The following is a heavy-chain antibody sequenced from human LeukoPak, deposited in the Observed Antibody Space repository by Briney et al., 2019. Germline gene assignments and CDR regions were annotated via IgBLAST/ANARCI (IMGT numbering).Heavy chain of an antibody. J-gene: IGHJ4*02. V-gene: IGHV1-3*01. CDR2: INSAKDDI. D-gene: IGHD1-26*01. Sequence: ASVKASCKASGYTFTKYPLHWVRRAPGQSLEWMGWINSAKDDIKYSQKFQDRVTITSDTSASTAYVELRRLASEDTAMYYCARGRGSYSLDYWGQGTLVTVSS. CDR1: GYTFTKYP. CDR3: ARGRGSYSLDY.